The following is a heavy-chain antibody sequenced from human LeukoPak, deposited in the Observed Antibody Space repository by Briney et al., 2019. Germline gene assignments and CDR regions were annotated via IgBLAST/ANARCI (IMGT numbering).Heavy chain of an antibody. CDR1: GYTFTGYY. CDR2: INPNSGGA. Sequence: VASVKVSCKASGYTFTGYYMHWVRQAPGQGLEWMGWINPNSGGANYAQKFQGRVTMTRDTSISTAYMELSSLRSEDTAVYYCARGSGYYPARWFDPWGQGTLVTVSS. D-gene: IGHD3-22*01. J-gene: IGHJ5*02. V-gene: IGHV1-2*02. CDR3: ARGSGYYPARWFDP.